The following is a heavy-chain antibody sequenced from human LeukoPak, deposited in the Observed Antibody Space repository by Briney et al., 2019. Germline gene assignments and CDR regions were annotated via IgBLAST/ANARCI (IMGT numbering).Heavy chain of an antibody. CDR1: GFTFINYA. Sequence: RPGGSLRLSCAASGFTFINYAMHWVRQAPGKGLEYVSVISSNGASTYHANSVEGRFTISRDNSKNTLYLQMGSLRAEDTAVYFCARESFGGYPDYWGQGTLVTVSS. J-gene: IGHJ4*02. D-gene: IGHD5-12*01. CDR3: ARESFGGYPDY. V-gene: IGHV3-64*01. CDR2: ISSNGAST.